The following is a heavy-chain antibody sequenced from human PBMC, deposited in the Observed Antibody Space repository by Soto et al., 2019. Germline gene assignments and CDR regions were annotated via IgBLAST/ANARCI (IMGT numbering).Heavy chain of an antibody. CDR2: INAGNGNT. J-gene: IGHJ4*02. D-gene: IGHD2-21*02. CDR3: ARSIVVVTALDS. CDR1: GYTFTSYA. Sequence: QVQLVQSGAEEKKPGASVRVSCKASGYTFTSYAMHWLRQGPGQRLEWMGWINAGNGNTKYSQKVPGRVPITRDTPASTAYMELSSLRSEDTAVYYCARSIVVVTALDSWGQGPMVTVSS. V-gene: IGHV1-3*05.